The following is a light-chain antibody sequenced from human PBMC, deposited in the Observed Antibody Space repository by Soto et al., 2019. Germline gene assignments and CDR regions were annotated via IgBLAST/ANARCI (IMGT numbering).Light chain of an antibody. Sequence: EIVFTQSPATLSLSPGERATLSCRASQTVSSYLGWYQQKPGQAPSLLIYDASNRATGIPARFSGSGSGTDFTLTISSLEPEDFAIYYCQQRSDWPRTFGQGTKVDIK. CDR2: DAS. J-gene: IGKJ1*01. V-gene: IGKV3-11*01. CDR1: QTVSSY. CDR3: QQRSDWPRT.